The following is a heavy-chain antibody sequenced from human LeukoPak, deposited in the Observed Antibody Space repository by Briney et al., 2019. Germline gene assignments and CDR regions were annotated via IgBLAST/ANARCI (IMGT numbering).Heavy chain of an antibody. CDR1: GASISTYY. CDR2: IYTSGST. D-gene: IGHD1-26*01. J-gene: IGHJ4*02. V-gene: IGHV4-4*07. CDR3: ARDVPSTGSYQGPFDY. Sequence: PSETLSLTCTVSGASISTYYWSWIRQPAGKGLEWIGRIYTSGSTNYNPSLKSRVTMSVDTSKNQFSLKMSSVTAADTAVYYCARDVPSTGSYQGPFDYWGQGTLVTVSS.